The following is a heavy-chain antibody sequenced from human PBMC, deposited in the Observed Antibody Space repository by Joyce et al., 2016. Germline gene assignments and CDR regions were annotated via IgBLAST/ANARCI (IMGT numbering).Heavy chain of an antibody. Sequence: QVQLQESGPGLVRPSDTLSLTCAVSGYSISSGNWWAWIRQSPGEGLEWIGYVYDSGSTYYNPSLKSRVTMSVDTSKNQVSLRLSTGTAGDTGIYYCARRSDAFDIWGQGTMVTVSS. J-gene: IGHJ3*02. CDR1: GYSISSGNW. CDR2: VYDSGST. CDR3: ARRSDAFDI. V-gene: IGHV4-28*01.